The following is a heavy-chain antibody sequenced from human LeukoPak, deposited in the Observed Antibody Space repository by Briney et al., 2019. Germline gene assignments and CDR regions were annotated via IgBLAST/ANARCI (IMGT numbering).Heavy chain of an antibody. J-gene: IGHJ3*02. CDR1: GYTFTGYY. CDR3: ATYRIAAAGYDAFDI. CDR2: INPNSGGT. V-gene: IGHV1-2*06. D-gene: IGHD6-13*01. Sequence: ASVKVSCKASGYTFTGYYMHWVRQAPGQGLEWMGRINPNSGGTNYAQKFQGRVTMTRDTSISTAYMELSRLRSDDTAVYYCATYRIAAAGYDAFDIWGQGTTVTVSS.